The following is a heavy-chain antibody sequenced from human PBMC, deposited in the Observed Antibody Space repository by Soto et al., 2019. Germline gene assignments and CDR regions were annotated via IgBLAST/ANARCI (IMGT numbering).Heavy chain of an antibody. CDR3: AIHKFYDAIKIFDH. D-gene: IGHD3-3*01. CDR1: GFTFTSYA. Sequence: PGGSLRLSCAASGFTFTSYAMSWVRQAPGKGLEWVSAMSGNGDTTYYADSVKGRFTISRDNSKNTLCLQMDSLRAEDTAVYYCAIHKFYDAIKIFDHWGQGTQVPVSS. J-gene: IGHJ4*02. CDR2: MSGNGDTT. V-gene: IGHV3-23*01.